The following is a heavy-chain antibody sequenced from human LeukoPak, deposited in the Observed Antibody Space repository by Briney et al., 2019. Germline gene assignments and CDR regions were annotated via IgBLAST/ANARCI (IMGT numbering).Heavy chain of an antibody. CDR1: GSSISSYY. Sequence: SETLSLNCTVSGSSISSYYWSWIRQPPGRGLEWIVHIYSSGTTNSNPSLNSRVTISVDTSKNHFSLKLSSVTAADTAVYYCARETTLMGYSSGLGFNYWGQGALVTVSS. CDR2: IYSSGTT. V-gene: IGHV4-59*01. D-gene: IGHD6-19*01. J-gene: IGHJ4*02. CDR3: ARETTLMGYSSGLGFNY.